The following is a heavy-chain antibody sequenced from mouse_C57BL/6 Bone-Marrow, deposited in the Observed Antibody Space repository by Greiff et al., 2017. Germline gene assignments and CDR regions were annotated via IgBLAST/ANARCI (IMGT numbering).Heavy chain of an antibody. Sequence: EVHLVESGGDLVKPGGSLKLSCAASGFTFSSYGMSWVRQTPDKRLEWVATISSGGSYTYYPDSVKGRFTISRDNAKNTLYLQMSSLKSEDTAMYYCARPLSYYGSSGTYFDYWGQGTTRTGSS. CDR2: ISSGGSYT. J-gene: IGHJ2*01. V-gene: IGHV5-6*01. CDR3: ARPLSYYGSSGTYFDY. CDR1: GFTFSSYG. D-gene: IGHD1-1*01.